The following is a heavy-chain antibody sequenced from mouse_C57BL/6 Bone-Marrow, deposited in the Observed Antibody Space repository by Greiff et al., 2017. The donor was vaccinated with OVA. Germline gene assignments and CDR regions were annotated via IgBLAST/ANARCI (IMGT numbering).Heavy chain of an antibody. J-gene: IGHJ1*03. Sequence: QVQLQQPGAELVMPGASVKLSCKASGYTFTSYWMHWVKQRPGQGLEWIGEIDTSDSYINYNQKFKGKSTLTVDKSSSPAYMQLSSLTSEDSSVYYCAREWGPYWYFDGWGTGTTVTVSS. CDR2: IDTSDSYI. CDR3: AREWGPYWYFDG. CDR1: GYTFTSYW. V-gene: IGHV1-69*01.